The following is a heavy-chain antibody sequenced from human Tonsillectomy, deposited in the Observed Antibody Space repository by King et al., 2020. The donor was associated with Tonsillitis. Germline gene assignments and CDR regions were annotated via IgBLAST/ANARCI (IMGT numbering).Heavy chain of an antibody. CDR1: GYTFTGYY. CDR3: AREEAYDSSGSQGIEIDY. Sequence: QLVQSGAEVKKPGASVKVSCKASGYTFTGYYMHWVRQAPGQGLEWMGWINPNSGGTNYAQKFQGRVTMTRDTSISTAYMELSRLRSDDTAVYYCAREEAYDSSGSQGIEIDYWGQGTLVTVSS. CDR2: INPNSGGT. V-gene: IGHV1-2*02. D-gene: IGHD3-22*01. J-gene: IGHJ4*02.